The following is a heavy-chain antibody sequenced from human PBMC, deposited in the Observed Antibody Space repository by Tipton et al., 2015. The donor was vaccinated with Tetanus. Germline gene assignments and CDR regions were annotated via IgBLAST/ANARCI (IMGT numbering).Heavy chain of an antibody. CDR2: IYYSGTT. CDR3: AGGGAGGGAFDT. D-gene: IGHD3-16*01. Sequence: LRLSCTVSGGSISNYYWSWIRQPPGKGLEWIGYIYYSGTTNYNPSLKSRVTISVDTSKNHFSLQLTSVTAGDAAVFYCAGGGAGGGAFDTWGQGKFVTASS. CDR1: GGSISNYY. V-gene: IGHV4-59*01. J-gene: IGHJ3*02.